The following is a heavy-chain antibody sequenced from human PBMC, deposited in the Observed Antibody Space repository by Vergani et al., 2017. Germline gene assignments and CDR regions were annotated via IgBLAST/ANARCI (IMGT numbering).Heavy chain of an antibody. CDR2: IKQDGSEK. D-gene: IGHD3-22*01. V-gene: IGHV3-7*03. J-gene: IGHJ4*02. CDR3: ARGNSYYYDSSGYDY. CDR1: GFTFSSYW. Sequence: EVQLVESGGGLVQPGGSLRLSCAASGFTFSSYWMSWVRQAPGKGLEWVANIKQDGSEKYYVDSVKGRFTISRDNSKNTLYLQMNSLRAEDTAVYYCARGNSYYYDSSGYDYWGQGTLVTVSS.